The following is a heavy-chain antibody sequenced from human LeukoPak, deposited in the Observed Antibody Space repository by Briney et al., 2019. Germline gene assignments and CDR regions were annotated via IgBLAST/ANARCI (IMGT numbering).Heavy chain of an antibody. J-gene: IGHJ4*02. Sequence: SVKASCKASGGTFSSYAISWVRQAPGQGLEWMGRIIPILGIANYAQKFQGRVTITADKSTSTAYMELSSLRSEDTAVYYCARAAVRPTYYDSSGYYYPPVYWGQGTLVTVSS. CDR3: ARAAVRPTYYDSSGYYYPPVY. V-gene: IGHV1-69*04. CDR1: GGTFSSYA. CDR2: IIPILGIA. D-gene: IGHD3-22*01.